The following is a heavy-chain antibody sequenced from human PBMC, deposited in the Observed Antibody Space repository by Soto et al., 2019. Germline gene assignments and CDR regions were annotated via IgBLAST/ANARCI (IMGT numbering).Heavy chain of an antibody. CDR2: IYWDDDK. J-gene: IGHJ4*02. CDR3: AHRVLRTVFGLVTTTAIYFDF. D-gene: IGHD3-3*01. Sequence: QITLNESGPTVVRPTETLTLTCRFSGFSLTTSGVGVGWIRQSPGKAPEWLALIYWDDDKRYSVSLKSRLTITKDTSKNQVVLTVSDLDPTDTATYYCAHRVLRTVFGLVTTTAIYFDFWGQGPPVAVSS. CDR1: GFSLTTSGVG. V-gene: IGHV2-5*02.